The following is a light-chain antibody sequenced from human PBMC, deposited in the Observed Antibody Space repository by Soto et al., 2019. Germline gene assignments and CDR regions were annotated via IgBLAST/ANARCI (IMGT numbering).Light chain of an antibody. CDR1: SSDVGYYNY. V-gene: IGLV2-14*01. CDR2: EVR. J-gene: IGLJ2*01. Sequence: QSVLTQPASVSGSPGQSITISCTGTSSDVGYYNYVSWYQQHPGKAPKVLIYEVRNRPSGASSRFSGSKSGNTAFPTISGLQPEDEADYYCSSYTRSSSVLFGGGTKVTVL. CDR3: SSYTRSSSVL.